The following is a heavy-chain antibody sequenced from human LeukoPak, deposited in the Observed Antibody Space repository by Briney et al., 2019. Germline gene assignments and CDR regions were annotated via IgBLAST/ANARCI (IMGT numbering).Heavy chain of an antibody. CDR2: IYYSGST. Sequence: SETVSLTCAVSGYSISSSNWWGWIRQPPGKGLEWIGYIYYSGSTNYNPSLKSRVTMSVDTSKNQFSLKLSSVTAADTAMYYCARLAGVPAAISGPDWFDPWGQGTLVTVSS. J-gene: IGHJ5*02. CDR3: ARLAGVPAAISGPDWFDP. D-gene: IGHD2-2*02. V-gene: IGHV4-28*01. CDR1: GYSISSSNW.